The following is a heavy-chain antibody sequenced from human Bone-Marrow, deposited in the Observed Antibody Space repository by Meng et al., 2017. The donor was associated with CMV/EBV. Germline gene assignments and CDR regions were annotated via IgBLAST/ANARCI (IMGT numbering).Heavy chain of an antibody. CDR2: ISSSSSTI. CDR1: GFTFSSYE. J-gene: IGHJ6*02. Sequence: GGSLRLSCAASGFTFSSYEMNWVRQAPGKGLEWVSYISSSSSTIYYADSVKGRFTISRDNAKNSLYLQMNSLRAEDTAVYYCARDRIVVVPAADHYYYYGMDGWGQGPTVTFYS. CDR3: ARDRIVVVPAADHYYYYGMDG. D-gene: IGHD2-2*01. V-gene: IGHV3-48*03.